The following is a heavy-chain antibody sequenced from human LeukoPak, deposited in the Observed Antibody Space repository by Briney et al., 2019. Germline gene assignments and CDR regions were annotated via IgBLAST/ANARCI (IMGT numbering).Heavy chain of an antibody. CDR1: GGSISSYY. CDR2: TYYSGST. V-gene: IGHV4-59*01. CDR3: ARVRDYATLFDY. J-gene: IGHJ4*02. Sequence: SETLSLTCTVSGGSISSYYWSWIRQPPGKGLEWIGYTYYSGSTNYNPSLKSRATMSADTSKNQFSLKLSSVTAADTAVHYCARVRDYATLFDYWGQGTLVTVSS. D-gene: IGHD4-17*01.